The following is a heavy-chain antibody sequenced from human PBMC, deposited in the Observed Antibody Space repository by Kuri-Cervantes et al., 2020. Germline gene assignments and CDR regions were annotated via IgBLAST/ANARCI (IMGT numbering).Heavy chain of an antibody. CDR2: ISYDGSKT. CDR3: ARDRITMVRGNAIHPYYYFDY. J-gene: IGHJ4*02. D-gene: IGHD3-10*01. Sequence: GESLKISCAASGFSFSSYAMYWVRQAPGKGLEWVAVISYDGSKTYYPKSVKGRFTISRDNSKNTAYLQMNSLRTEDAAVYYCARDRITMVRGNAIHPYYYFDYWGQGTLVTVSS. V-gene: IGHV3-30*03. CDR1: GFSFSSYA.